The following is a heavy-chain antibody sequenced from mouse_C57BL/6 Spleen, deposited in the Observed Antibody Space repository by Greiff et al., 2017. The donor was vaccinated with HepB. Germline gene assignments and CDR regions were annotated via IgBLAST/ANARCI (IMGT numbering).Heavy chain of an antibody. CDR2: ISYSGST. CDR1: GYSITSDY. D-gene: IGHD2-3*01. J-gene: IGHJ4*01. V-gene: IGHV3-8*01. Sequence: EVKLLESGPGLAKPSQTLSLTCSVTGYSITSDYWNWIRKFPGNKLEYMGYISYSGSTYYNPSLKSRISITRDTAKNQYYLQLNSVSTEDTATYYCASLYDGYMDYWGQGTSVTVSS. CDR3: ASLYDGYMDY.